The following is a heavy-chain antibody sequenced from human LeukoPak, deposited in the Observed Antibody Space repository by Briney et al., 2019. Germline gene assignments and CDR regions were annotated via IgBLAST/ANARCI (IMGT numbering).Heavy chain of an antibody. CDR2: ISSSGSTI. J-gene: IGHJ4*02. CDR1: GFTFSDYY. CDR3: GIRKMATFDY. Sequence: PGGSLRLSCAASGFTFSDYYMSWIRQAPGEGLEWVSYISSSGSTIYYADSVPGRFTISGDNATNSLYLQMNSLRAEDTAVYYCGIRKMATFDYWGQGPLVTVSS. V-gene: IGHV3-11*01. D-gene: IGHD5-24*01.